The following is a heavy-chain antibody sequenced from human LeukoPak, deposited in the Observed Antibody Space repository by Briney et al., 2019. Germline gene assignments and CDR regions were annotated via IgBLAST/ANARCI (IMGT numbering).Heavy chain of an antibody. V-gene: IGHV1-69*05. CDR3: ARDRLGDSSGYPQGYFDH. J-gene: IGHJ4*02. CDR1: GGTFSSYA. D-gene: IGHD3-22*01. CDR2: IIPIFGTA. Sequence: SVKVSCKASGGTFSSYAISWVRQASGQGLEWMGGIIPIFGTANYAQKFQGRVTITTDESTSTAYMELSSLRAEDMAVYYCARDRLGDSSGYPQGYFDHWGQGTLVTVSS.